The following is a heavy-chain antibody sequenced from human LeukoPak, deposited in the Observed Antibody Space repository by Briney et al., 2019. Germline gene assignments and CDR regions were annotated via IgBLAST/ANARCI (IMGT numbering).Heavy chain of an antibody. CDR2: INHSGST. V-gene: IGHV4-34*01. Sequence: SETLSLTCAVYGGSFSGYYWSWIRRPPGKGLEWIGEINHSGSTNYNPSLKSRVTISVDTSKNQFSLKLSSATAADTAVYYCARTYSDYGGNSGSDYYYGMDVWGQGTTVTVSS. D-gene: IGHD4-23*01. J-gene: IGHJ6*02. CDR3: ARTYSDYGGNSGSDYYYGMDV. CDR1: GGSFSGYY.